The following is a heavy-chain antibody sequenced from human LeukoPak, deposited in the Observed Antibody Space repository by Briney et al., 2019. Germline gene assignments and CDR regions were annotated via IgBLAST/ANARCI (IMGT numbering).Heavy chain of an antibody. CDR2: ISWNSGSI. D-gene: IGHD6-13*01. CDR3: AKDDDPNPGIAAAGIVD. Sequence: PGGSLRLSCAASGFTFDDYAMHWVRQAPGKGLEWVSGISWNSGSIGYADSVKGRFTISRDNAKNSLYLQMNSLRAEDMALYYCAKDDDPNPGIAAAGIVDWGQGTLVTVSS. V-gene: IGHV3-9*03. CDR1: GFTFDDYA. J-gene: IGHJ4*02.